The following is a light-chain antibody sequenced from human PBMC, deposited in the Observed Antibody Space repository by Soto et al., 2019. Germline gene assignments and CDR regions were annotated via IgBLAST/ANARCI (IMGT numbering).Light chain of an antibody. J-gene: IGLJ1*01. CDR2: DVS. CDR1: SSDVGGYNY. Sequence: QSVLTPPASVSGSSGQSIPISCTGTSSDVGGYNYVSWYQHHPGKAPKLMIYDVSNRPSGVSNRFSGSKSGNTASLSISGLQPEDEADYYCSSYRTSNTRQIVCGTGTKVTVL. CDR3: SSYRTSNTRQIV. V-gene: IGLV2-14*03.